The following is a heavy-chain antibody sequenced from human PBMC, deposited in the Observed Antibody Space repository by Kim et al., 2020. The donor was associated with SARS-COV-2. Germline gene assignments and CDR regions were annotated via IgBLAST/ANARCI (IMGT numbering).Heavy chain of an antibody. CDR3: ARHEAYDSSGYFGFTRAFDI. J-gene: IGHJ3*02. D-gene: IGHD3-22*01. CDR2: IYPGDSDT. CDR1: GYSFTSYW. V-gene: IGHV5-51*01. Sequence: GESLKISCKGSGYSFTSYWIGWVRQMPGKGLEWMGIIYPGDSDTRYSPSFQGQVTISADKSISTAYLQWSSLKASDTAMYYCARHEAYDSSGYFGFTRAFDIWGQGTMVTVSS.